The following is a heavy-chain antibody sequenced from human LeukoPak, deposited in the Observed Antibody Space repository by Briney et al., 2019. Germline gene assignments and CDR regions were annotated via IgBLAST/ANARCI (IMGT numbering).Heavy chain of an antibody. CDR2: INQDGSGE. V-gene: IGHV3-7*01. CDR3: ARKLYYYGTSPAGWFDP. J-gene: IGHJ5*02. D-gene: IGHD3-10*01. Sequence: PGGSLRLSCAASGFTFSRYWMTWVRQGQGKGLEWVATINQDGSGEYYVDSVKGRFTISRDNAKNSLYLQISGLRAEDTAVYHCARKLYYYGTSPAGWFDPWGQGTLVTVS. CDR1: GFTFSRYW.